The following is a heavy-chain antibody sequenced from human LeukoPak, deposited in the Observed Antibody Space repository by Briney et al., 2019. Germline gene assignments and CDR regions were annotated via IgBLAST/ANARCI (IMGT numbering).Heavy chain of an antibody. Sequence: PSETLSLTCAVYGGSFSGYYWSWIRQPPGKGLEWIGEINHSGSTNYNPSLKSRVTISVDTSKNQFSLKLSSVTAADTAVYYCARAHRRGYYYDSSGYPVSDYWGQGTLVTVSS. CDR1: GGSFSGYY. J-gene: IGHJ4*02. CDR3: ARAHRRGYYYDSSGYPVSDY. CDR2: INHSGST. D-gene: IGHD3-22*01. V-gene: IGHV4-34*01.